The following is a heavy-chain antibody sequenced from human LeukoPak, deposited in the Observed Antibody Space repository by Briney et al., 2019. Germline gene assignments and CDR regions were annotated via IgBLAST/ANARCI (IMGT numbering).Heavy chain of an antibody. CDR2: VRSKTYGGTI. CDR3: ARDLIVGAVDY. J-gene: IGHJ4*02. Sequence: PGGSLRLSCTASGFTFGDYAMSWFRQAPGKGLEWVGFVRSKTYGGTIEYAASVKGRFTISGDASKSIAYLQMNSLKTEDTAVYYCARDLIVGAVDYWGQGTLVTVSS. V-gene: IGHV3-49*03. CDR1: GFTFGDYA. D-gene: IGHD1-26*01.